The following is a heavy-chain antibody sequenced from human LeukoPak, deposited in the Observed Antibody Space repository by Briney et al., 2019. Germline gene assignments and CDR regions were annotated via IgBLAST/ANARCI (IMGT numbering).Heavy chain of an antibody. CDR3: ARRYSNYFFDY. J-gene: IGHJ4*02. Sequence: SETLSLTCGVSGYSITNGYYWAWIRQPPGEGLEWIGNIYYSGNTYYNPSLKSRVTISVDTSKNQFSLMLSSLTAADTAVYYCARRYSNYFFDYWGQGTMVTVSS. CDR1: GYSITNGYY. CDR2: IYYSGNT. V-gene: IGHV4-38-2*01. D-gene: IGHD4-11*01.